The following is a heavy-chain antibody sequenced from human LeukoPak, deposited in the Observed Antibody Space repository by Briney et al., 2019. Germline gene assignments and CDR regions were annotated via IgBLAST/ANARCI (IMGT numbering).Heavy chain of an antibody. V-gene: IGHV4-61*05. D-gene: IGHD2-2*02. CDR1: GGSISSSSYY. CDR3: AREGGDGVGSCRDSTSCYMDMAFDI. Sequence: SETLSLTCTVSGGSISSSSYYWGWIRQPPGKGLEWIGYIYYSGSTNYNPSLKSRVTISVDTSKNQFSLKLSSVTAADTAVYYCAREGGDGVGSCRDSTSCYMDMAFDIWGQGTMVTVSS. CDR2: IYYSGST. J-gene: IGHJ3*02.